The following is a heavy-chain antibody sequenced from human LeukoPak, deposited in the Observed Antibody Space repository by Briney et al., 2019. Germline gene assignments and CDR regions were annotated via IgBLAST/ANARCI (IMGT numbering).Heavy chain of an antibody. J-gene: IGHJ5*02. CDR1: GGTFSSYA. D-gene: IGHD5-24*01. V-gene: IGHV1-69*05. CDR2: IIPIFGTA. Sequence: GASVKVSCKASGGTFSSYAISWVRQAPGQGLEWMGGIIPIFGTANYAQKFQGRVTITTDESTSTAYMELSSLRSEDTAVYYCAKDPAKRGQFNHWFHPLGQGTLVTVSS. CDR3: AKDPAKRGQFNHWFHP.